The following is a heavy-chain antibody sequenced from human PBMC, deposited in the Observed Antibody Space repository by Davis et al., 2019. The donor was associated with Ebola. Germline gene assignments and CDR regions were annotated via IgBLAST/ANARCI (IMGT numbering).Heavy chain of an antibody. J-gene: IGHJ4*02. Sequence: SETLSLTCSVSGGSVGSDYWSWIRQPPGKGLEWIGTIYYSGSTYYNPSLKSRVTISLDTSKNQFSLKVSSVTAADTAVYYCARMGLSSGYYFFDYWGQGTLVTVSS. CDR2: IYYSGST. D-gene: IGHD3-22*01. CDR1: GGSVGSDY. CDR3: ARMGLSSGYYFFDY. V-gene: IGHV4-59*04.